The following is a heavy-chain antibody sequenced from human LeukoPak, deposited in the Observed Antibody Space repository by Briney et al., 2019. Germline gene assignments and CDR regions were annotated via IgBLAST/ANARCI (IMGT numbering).Heavy chain of an antibody. D-gene: IGHD2-2*01. CDR3: AYCSSTSCYVGDYYYYGMDV. V-gene: IGHV1-8*01. CDR1: GYTFTSYD. Sequence: ASVKVSCTASGYTFTSYDINWVRQATGQGLEWMGWMNPNSGNTGYAQKIQGRVTMTRNTSISTAYMELSSLRSEDTAVYYCAYCSSTSCYVGDYYYYGMDVWGQGTTVTVSS. J-gene: IGHJ6*02. CDR2: MNPNSGNT.